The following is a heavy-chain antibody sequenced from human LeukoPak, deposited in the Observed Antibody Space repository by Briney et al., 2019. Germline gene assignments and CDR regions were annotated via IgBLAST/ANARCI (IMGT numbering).Heavy chain of an antibody. Sequence: SETLSLTCTVSGGSISSGSYYWSWIRQPAGKGLEWIGRIYTSGSTNYNPSLQSRVTISVDTSKNQFSLKLSSVTAADTAVYYCARSVEGYCRGGSCYSYSYYMDVWGKGTTVTVSS. V-gene: IGHV4-61*02. CDR3: ARSVEGYCRGGSCYSYSYYMDV. CDR2: IYTSGST. J-gene: IGHJ6*03. D-gene: IGHD2-15*01. CDR1: GGSISSGSYY.